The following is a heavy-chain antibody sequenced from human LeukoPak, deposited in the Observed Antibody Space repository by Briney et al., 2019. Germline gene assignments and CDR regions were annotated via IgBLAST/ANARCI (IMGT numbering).Heavy chain of an antibody. V-gene: IGHV4-30-4*01. CDR2: IYYSGST. Sequence: SQTLYLTCTVSGGSISSGDYYWSWIRQPPGKGLEWIGYIYYSGSTYYNPSLKSRVTISVDTSKNQFSLKLSSVTAADTAVYYCARDAHDFWSGYNHYYYYYGMDVWGQGTTVTVSS. CDR3: ARDAHDFWSGYNHYYYYYGMDV. CDR1: GGSISSGDYY. D-gene: IGHD3-3*01. J-gene: IGHJ6*02.